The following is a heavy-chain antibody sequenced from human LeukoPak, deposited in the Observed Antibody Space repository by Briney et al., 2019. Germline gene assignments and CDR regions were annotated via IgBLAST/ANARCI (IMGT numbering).Heavy chain of an antibody. D-gene: IGHD1-1*01. Sequence: PGGSLRLSCAASGFTFSSYGMHWVRQAPGKGLEWVAVIWYDGSNKYYADSVKGRFTISRDNSKNTLYLQMNSLRAEDTAVYYCARDRDRYGVLIQSWGQGTLVTVSS. CDR1: GFTFSSYG. V-gene: IGHV3-33*01. J-gene: IGHJ5*02. CDR2: IWYDGSNK. CDR3: ARDRDRYGVLIQS.